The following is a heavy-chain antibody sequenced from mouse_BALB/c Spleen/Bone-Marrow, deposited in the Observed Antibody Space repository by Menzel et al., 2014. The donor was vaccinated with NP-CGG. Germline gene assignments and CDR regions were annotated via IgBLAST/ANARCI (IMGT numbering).Heavy chain of an antibody. V-gene: IGHV5-6-3*01. CDR3: ARGYDYSSWFA. D-gene: IGHD2-4*01. CDR2: INVNGDTT. Sequence: QRESTGGDLSQTAGSLKLSCAGSGFTFSNYGMSWVRQTPDKRLEMIATINVNGDTTYHPDSVKGRFTISRDNVKNTLYLQMSSLKSEDTAMYYCARGYDYSSWFA. CDR1: GFTFSNYG. J-gene: IGHJ3*01.